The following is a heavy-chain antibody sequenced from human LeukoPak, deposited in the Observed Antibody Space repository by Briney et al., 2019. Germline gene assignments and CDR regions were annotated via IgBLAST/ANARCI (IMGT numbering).Heavy chain of an antibody. CDR2: INYSGST. CDR1: GGSISSGGYY. J-gene: IGHJ5*02. CDR3: ARESGLPARFDP. V-gene: IGHV4-31*03. Sequence: SQTLSLTCTVSGGSISSGGYYWSWIRQHPGKGLEWIGYINYSGSTYYNPSLKSRVTISVDTSKNQFSLKLSSVTAADTAVYYCARESGLPARFDPWGQGTLVTVSS. D-gene: IGHD5-12*01.